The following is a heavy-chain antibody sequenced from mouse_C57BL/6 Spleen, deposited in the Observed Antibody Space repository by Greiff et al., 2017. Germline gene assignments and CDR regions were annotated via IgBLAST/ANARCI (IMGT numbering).Heavy chain of an antibody. CDR1: GYTFTTYP. Sequence: VQLQQSGAELVKPGASVKMSCKASGYTFTTYPIEWMKQNHGKSLEWIGNFHPYNDDTKYNEKFKGKDTLTVEKSSSTVYLELSRLTSDDSAVYYCDRRGYDPHYYAMDYWGQGTSVTVSS. CDR3: DRRGYDPHYYAMDY. J-gene: IGHJ4*01. V-gene: IGHV1-47*01. CDR2: FHPYNDDT. D-gene: IGHD2-2*01.